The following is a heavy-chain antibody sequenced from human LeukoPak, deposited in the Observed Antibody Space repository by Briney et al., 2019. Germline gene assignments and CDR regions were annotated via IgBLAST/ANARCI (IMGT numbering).Heavy chain of an antibody. J-gene: IGHJ4*02. V-gene: IGHV3-21*01. Sequence: PGGSLRLSCATSGFSFNNDWMDWARQAPGKGLEWVSSISSSSTYIYYADSVKGRFTISRDNAKNSLYLQMNSLRAEDTAVYYCARDLPYDSSGYGFDNWGQGTLVTVSS. CDR3: ARDLPYDSSGYGFDN. CDR2: ISSSSTYI. D-gene: IGHD3-22*01. CDR1: GFSFNNDW.